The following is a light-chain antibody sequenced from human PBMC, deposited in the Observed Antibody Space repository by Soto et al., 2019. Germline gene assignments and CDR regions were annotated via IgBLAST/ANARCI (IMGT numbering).Light chain of an antibody. CDR1: QSITEK. CDR3: QQYGSSPRT. V-gene: IGKV3-20*01. J-gene: IGKJ1*01. Sequence: LVMTQSPDTLSVSPGERATLSCRASQSITEKVVWYQQKSGQAPRLLIYGASSRATGIPDRFSGSGSGTDFTLTISRLEPEDFAVYYCQQYGSSPRTFGQGTKVDIK. CDR2: GAS.